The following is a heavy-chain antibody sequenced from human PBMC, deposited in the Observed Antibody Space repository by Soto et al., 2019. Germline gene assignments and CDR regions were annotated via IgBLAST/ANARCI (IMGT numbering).Heavy chain of an antibody. Sequence: ASVKVSCKASGYTFTSYGISWVRQAPGQGLEWMGRISAYNGNTNYAQKLQGRVTMTTDTSTSTAYMELRSLRAEDTALYYCTKKVPGKRPFDDWGQGTLVTVSS. CDR1: GYTFTSYG. CDR2: ISAYNGNT. V-gene: IGHV1-18*01. J-gene: IGHJ4*02. CDR3: TKKVPGKRPFDD.